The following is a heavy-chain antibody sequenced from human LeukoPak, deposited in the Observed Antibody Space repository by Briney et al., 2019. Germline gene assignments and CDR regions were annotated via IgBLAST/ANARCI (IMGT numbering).Heavy chain of an antibody. J-gene: IGHJ3*02. CDR2: ISSSSSTT. Sequence: GGSLRLSCAASGFTFSGYSMIWVRQAPGRGLEWLSYISSSSSTTSYADSVKGRFTISRDNAQNSLYLLMNSLRDEDTAVYYCARETGYAFDIWGQGTMGTVSS. CDR1: GFTFSGYS. V-gene: IGHV3-48*02. CDR3: ARETGYAFDI.